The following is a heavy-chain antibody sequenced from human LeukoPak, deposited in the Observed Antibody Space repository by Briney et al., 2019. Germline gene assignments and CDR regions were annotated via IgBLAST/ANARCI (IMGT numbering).Heavy chain of an antibody. CDR2: IIPILGIA. J-gene: IGHJ4*02. D-gene: IGHD2-15*01. CDR3: AREGSGRPLVY. V-gene: IGHV1-69*04. Sequence: SVKVSCKASGGTFSSYAISWVRQAPGQGLEWMGRIIPILGIANYAQKFQGRVTITADKSTSTAYMELSSLRSEDTAVYYCAREGSGRPLVYWGQGTLVTVSS. CDR1: GGTFSSYA.